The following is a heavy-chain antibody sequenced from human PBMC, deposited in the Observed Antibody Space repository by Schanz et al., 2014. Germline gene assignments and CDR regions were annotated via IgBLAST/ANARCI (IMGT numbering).Heavy chain of an antibody. CDR3: ARDGEAAAGCDY. CDR2: INPSSGTT. CDR1: GYTFTTYY. D-gene: IGHD6-13*01. V-gene: IGHV1-46*03. J-gene: IGHJ4*02. Sequence: QVQLVQSGAEVKKPGVSVKVSCKASGYTFTTYYIHWVRQAPGQGLEWMGLINPSSGTTRIAQNFQGRLTVARDTSTSTVNMELSSLRSEDTAVDYCARDGEAAAGCDYWGQGTLVAVSS.